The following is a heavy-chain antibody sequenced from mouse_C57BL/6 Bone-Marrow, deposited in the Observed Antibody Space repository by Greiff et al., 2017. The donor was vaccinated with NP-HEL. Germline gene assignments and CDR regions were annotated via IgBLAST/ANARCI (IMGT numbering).Heavy chain of an antibody. CDR2: ISDGGSYT. J-gene: IGHJ4*01. CDR1: GFTFSSYA. Sequence: EVKVVESGGGLVKPGGSLKLSCAASGFTFSSYAMSWVRQTPEKRLEWVATISDGGSYTYYPDNVKGRFTISRDNAKNNLYLQMSHLKSEDTAMYYCARAWYYAMDYWGQGTSVTVSS. CDR3: ARAWYYAMDY. V-gene: IGHV5-4*03.